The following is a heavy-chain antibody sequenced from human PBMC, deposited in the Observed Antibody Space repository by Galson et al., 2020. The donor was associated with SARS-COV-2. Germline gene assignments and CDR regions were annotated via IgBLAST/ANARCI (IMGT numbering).Heavy chain of an antibody. CDR3: AKGPWERYYVGSGSGYFDY. Sequence: GESLKISCAASGFTFSYYAMSWVRQAPGKGLEWVSPISDSGGTTSYADSAEGRFTISRDNSKHTVDLQMNSLRVENTAIYYCAKGPWERYYVGSGSGYFDYWGQGTLVTVSS. J-gene: IGHJ4*02. CDR1: GFTFSYYA. V-gene: IGHV3-23*01. D-gene: IGHD3-10*01. CDR2: ISDSGGTT.